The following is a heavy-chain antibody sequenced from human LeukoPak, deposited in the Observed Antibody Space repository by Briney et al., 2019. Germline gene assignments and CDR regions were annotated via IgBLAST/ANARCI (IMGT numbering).Heavy chain of an antibody. Sequence: GSLRLSCAASGFTVSSIYMNWVRQAPGKGLECVSAIYSGDNTYYADSVKGRFTISRDNSMNTLYLQMNSLGAEDTAVYYCASYTYGWIYGMDVWGQGTTVTVSS. D-gene: IGHD5-18*01. CDR1: GFTVSSIY. V-gene: IGHV3-53*01. J-gene: IGHJ6*01. CDR2: IYSGDNT. CDR3: ASYTYGWIYGMDV.